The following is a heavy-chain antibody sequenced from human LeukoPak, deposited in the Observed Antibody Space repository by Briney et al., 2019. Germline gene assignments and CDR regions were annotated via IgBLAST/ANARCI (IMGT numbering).Heavy chain of an antibody. J-gene: IGHJ4*02. V-gene: IGHV3-23*01. CDR3: AKGGKQWLGKYYFDY. CDR2: ISGSGGST. CDR1: GFTFSSYA. Sequence: GGSLRLSCAASGFTFSSYAMSWVRQAPGKGLEWVSAISGSGGSTYYADSVKGRFTISRDNSRNTLYLQMNSLRAEDTAVYYCAKGGKQWLGKYYFDYWGQGTLVTVSS. D-gene: IGHD6-19*01.